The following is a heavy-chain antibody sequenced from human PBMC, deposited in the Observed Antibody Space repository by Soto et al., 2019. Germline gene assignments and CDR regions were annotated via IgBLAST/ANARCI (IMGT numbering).Heavy chain of an antibody. CDR3: ARDVSSEYASILDV. CDR2: IKEDGSVK. CDR1: LLTFSRYW. Sequence: GGSLRLSCEGFLLTFSRYWMTWVRQAPGKGLEWVASIKEDGSVKNYADSVKGRFTVSRDNVKRAMFLQMTSVRVDDTAVYFCARDVSSEYASILDVWGRGARVTVSS. D-gene: IGHD3-3*01. J-gene: IGHJ4*02. V-gene: IGHV3-7*03.